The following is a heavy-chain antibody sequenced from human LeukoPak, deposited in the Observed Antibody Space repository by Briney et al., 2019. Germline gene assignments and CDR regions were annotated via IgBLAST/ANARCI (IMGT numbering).Heavy chain of an antibody. CDR3: ARVRDPFRWTRTLDH. J-gene: IGHJ4*02. Sequence: GGSLRLSCAASGFTFRSQGMQRVRQGPGKGLEWVATISHDGSDIFYVESGKGRFTISRDNSKTTVYLQMTGLRTDDTGVYYCARVRDPFRWTRTLDHWGQGTRVIVSS. CDR2: ISHDGSDI. V-gene: IGHV3-30*03. D-gene: IGHD4-23*01. CDR1: GFTFRSQG.